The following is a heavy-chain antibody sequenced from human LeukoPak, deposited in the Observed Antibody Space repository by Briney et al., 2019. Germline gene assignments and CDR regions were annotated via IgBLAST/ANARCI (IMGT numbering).Heavy chain of an antibody. J-gene: IGHJ4*02. CDR1: GFTFDDYA. CDR3: AKDILPGSWLHKIGGNFDY. CDR2: ISWNSGSI. D-gene: IGHD3-16*01. Sequence: GGSLRLSCAASGFTFDDYAMHWVRQAPGKGLEWVSGISWNSGSIGYADSAKGRFTISRDNAKNSLYLQMNSLRAEDTALYYCAKDILPGSWLHKIGGNFDYWGQGTLVTVSS. V-gene: IGHV3-9*01.